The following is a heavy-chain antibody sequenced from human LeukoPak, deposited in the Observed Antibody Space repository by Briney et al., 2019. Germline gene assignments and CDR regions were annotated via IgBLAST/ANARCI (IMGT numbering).Heavy chain of an antibody. CDR2: IYYSGST. D-gene: IGHD3-10*01. CDR1: GGSISSYY. CDR3: ARDRGWFDP. Sequence: SETLSLTCTVSGGSISSYYWSWIRQPPGKGLEWIGYIYYSGSTYYNPSLRSRVTISVDTSKNQFSLKLSSVTAADTAVYYCARDRGWFDPWGQGTLVTVSS. J-gene: IGHJ5*02. V-gene: IGHV4-59*01.